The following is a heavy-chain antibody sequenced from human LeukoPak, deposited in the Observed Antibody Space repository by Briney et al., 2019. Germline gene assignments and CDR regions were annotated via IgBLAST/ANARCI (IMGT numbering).Heavy chain of an antibody. D-gene: IGHD5-18*01. CDR3: VRDRGYSYGYYFDY. Sequence: GAPVKVSCKASGYTFTSYAMHWVRQAPGQRLEWMGWINAGNGNTKYSQKFQGRVTITRDTSASTAYMELSSLRSEDTAVYYCVRDRGYSYGYYFDYRGQGTLVTVSS. V-gene: IGHV1-3*01. CDR2: INAGNGNT. CDR1: GYTFTSYA. J-gene: IGHJ4*02.